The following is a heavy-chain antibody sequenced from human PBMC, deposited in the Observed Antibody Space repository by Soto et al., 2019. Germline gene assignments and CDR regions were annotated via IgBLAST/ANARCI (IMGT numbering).Heavy chain of an antibody. D-gene: IGHD6-13*01. CDR1: GYTFTSYG. CDR3: ARDLTGYSKTPFDY. J-gene: IGHJ4*02. CDR2: ISAYNGNT. V-gene: IGHV1-18*01. Sequence: ASVKVSCKASGYTFTSYGISWVRQAPGQGLEWMGWISAYNGNTNYAQKLQGRVTTTTDTSTSTAYMELRSLRSDDTAVYYCARDLTGYSKTPFDYWGQGTLVTVSS.